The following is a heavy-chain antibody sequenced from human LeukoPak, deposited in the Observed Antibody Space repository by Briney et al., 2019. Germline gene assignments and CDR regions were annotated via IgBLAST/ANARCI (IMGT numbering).Heavy chain of an antibody. CDR1: GGSFSGYY. Sequence: PSETLSLTCAVYGGSFSGYYWSWIRQPPGKGLEWIGYIYYSGSTYYNPSLRSRLTISVDTSKNQFSLKLSSVTAADTAVYYCARDFSAYGHFDYWGQGTLVAVSS. D-gene: IGHD5-12*01. V-gene: IGHV4-34*09. CDR3: ARDFSAYGHFDY. J-gene: IGHJ4*02. CDR2: IYYSGST.